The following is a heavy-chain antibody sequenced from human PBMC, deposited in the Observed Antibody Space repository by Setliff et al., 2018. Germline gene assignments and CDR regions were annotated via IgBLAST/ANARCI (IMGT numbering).Heavy chain of an antibody. CDR1: GGTFRDFA. D-gene: IGHD1-1*01. CDR3: GSRQFPGGGNYYYFMDV. J-gene: IGHJ6*03. CDR2: IMPVFGTP. V-gene: IGHV1-69*13. Sequence: ASVNVSCKASGGTFRDFAISWVRQAPGQGLEWMGGIMPVFGTPDYAQKFEGRVTISADETTTTAYLELSSLRSEDTGVYYCGSRQFPGGGNYYYFMDVWGKGTTVTVSS.